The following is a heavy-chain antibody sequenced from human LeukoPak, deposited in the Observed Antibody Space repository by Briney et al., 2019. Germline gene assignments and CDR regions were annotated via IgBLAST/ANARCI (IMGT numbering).Heavy chain of an antibody. V-gene: IGHV3-7*01. D-gene: IGHD1-26*01. CDR1: GFTFSSYW. J-gene: IGHJ4*02. CDR2: IWHDGSAK. Sequence: GGSLRLSCAASGFTFSSYWMNWARQAPGKGLEWVANIWHDGSAKYYVDSVKGRFIISRDNAKNSLFLQMNSLRAEDTAVYYCAREIGGSHPSDYWGQGTLVTVSS. CDR3: AREIGGSHPSDY.